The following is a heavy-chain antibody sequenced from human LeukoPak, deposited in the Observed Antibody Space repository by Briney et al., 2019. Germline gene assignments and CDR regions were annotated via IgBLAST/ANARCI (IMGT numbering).Heavy chain of an antibody. CDR3: ARRKIFGVFTSDGFDL. Sequence: GESLKISCGASGYTLTTYWIGWVRQVPGKGLEWMGIIYPGDSDTRYSPSIQGHVTISADRSKNTAYLQWSSLKASDTAIYYCARRKIFGVFTSDGFDLWGQGTLVTVSS. V-gene: IGHV5-51*01. CDR1: GYTLTTYW. D-gene: IGHD3-3*01. CDR2: IYPGDSDT. J-gene: IGHJ3*01.